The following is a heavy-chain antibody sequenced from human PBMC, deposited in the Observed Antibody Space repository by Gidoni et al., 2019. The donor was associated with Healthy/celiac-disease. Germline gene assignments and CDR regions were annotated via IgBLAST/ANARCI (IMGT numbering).Heavy chain of an antibody. Sequence: QGQLVESGGGVVQPGRSLRRSCAASGFTFSSYGMHWVRQAPGKGLEWCAVISYDGSNKYYADSGKGRFTISRDNSKNTLYLQMNSLRAEDTAVYYCAKEAGIAAAGLFDYWGQGTLVTVSS. CDR1: GFTFSSYG. D-gene: IGHD6-13*01. J-gene: IGHJ4*02. CDR3: AKEAGIAAAGLFDY. CDR2: ISYDGSNK. V-gene: IGHV3-30*18.